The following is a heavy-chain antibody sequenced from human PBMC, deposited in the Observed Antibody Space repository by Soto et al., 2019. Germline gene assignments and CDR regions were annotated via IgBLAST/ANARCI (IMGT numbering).Heavy chain of an antibody. CDR2: IIPIFGTA. J-gene: IGHJ2*01. CDR3: ATATPPQSWWSDYDSSGYYYLYWYFDL. D-gene: IGHD3-22*01. V-gene: IGHV1-69*13. Sequence: SVKVSCKASGGTFSSYAISWVRQAPGQGLEWMGGIIPIFGTANYAQKFQGRVTITADESTSTAYMELSSLRSEDTAVYYCATATPPQSWWSDYDSSGYYYLYWYFDLWGRGTLATVSS. CDR1: GGTFSSYA.